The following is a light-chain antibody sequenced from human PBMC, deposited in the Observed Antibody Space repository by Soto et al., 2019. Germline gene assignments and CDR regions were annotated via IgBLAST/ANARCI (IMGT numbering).Light chain of an antibody. CDR2: DVS. CDR1: SSDVGGYNY. J-gene: IGLJ2*01. V-gene: IGLV2-14*01. CDR3: SSYTSSYTLV. Sequence: QSALTQPASVSGSPGQSITISCTGTSSDVGGYNYVSWYPQHPGKAPKLMIYDVSNRPSGVSNRFSGSKSGNTASLTISGLQAEDEADYYCSSYTSSYTLVVGGGTKLTVL.